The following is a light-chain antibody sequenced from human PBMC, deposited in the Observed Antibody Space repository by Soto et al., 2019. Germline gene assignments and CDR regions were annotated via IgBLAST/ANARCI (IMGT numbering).Light chain of an antibody. Sequence: QSALTQPPSASGSPGQSVTISCTGTSSDVGGYNYVSWYQQHPGKAPKLMIYEVSKRPSGVPDRFSGSKSGNTASLTVSGLQAEDDADYYCSSYAGSNNYVFGTGPKVTVL. J-gene: IGLJ1*01. CDR1: SSDVGGYNY. CDR2: EVS. CDR3: SSYAGSNNYV. V-gene: IGLV2-8*01.